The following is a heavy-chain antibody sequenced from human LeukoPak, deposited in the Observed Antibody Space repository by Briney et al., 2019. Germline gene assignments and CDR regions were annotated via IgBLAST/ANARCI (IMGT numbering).Heavy chain of an antibody. CDR1: GYTFTSYD. D-gene: IGHD3-3*01. J-gene: IGHJ6*03. Sequence: GASVKVSCKASGYTFTSYDINWVRQATGQGLEWMGWMNPNSGNTGYAQKFQGRVTMTRNTSISTAYMELSSLRSEDTAVYYCARAPLSEWLSPNKYYYYYYYMDVWGKGTTVTVSS. V-gene: IGHV1-8*01. CDR2: MNPNSGNT. CDR3: ARAPLSEWLSPNKYYYYYYYMDV.